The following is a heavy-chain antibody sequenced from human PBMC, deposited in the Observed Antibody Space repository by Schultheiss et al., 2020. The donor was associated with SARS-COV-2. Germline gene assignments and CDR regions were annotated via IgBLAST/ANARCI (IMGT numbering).Heavy chain of an antibody. D-gene: IGHD2-2*01. V-gene: IGHV1-8*01. CDR3: ATGVPAAIWGGWFDP. CDR1: GYTFTSYD. J-gene: IGHJ5*02. CDR2: MNPNSGNT. Sequence: ASVKVSCKASGYTFTSYDINWVRQATGQGLEWMGWMNPNSGNTGYAQKFQGRVTMTRNTSISTAYMELSSLRSEDTAVYYCATGVPAAIWGGWFDPWGQGTLVTVSS.